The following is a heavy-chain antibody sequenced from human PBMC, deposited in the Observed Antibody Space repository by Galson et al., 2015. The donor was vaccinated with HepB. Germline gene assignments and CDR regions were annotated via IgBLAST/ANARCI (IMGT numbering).Heavy chain of an antibody. CDR1: GFTFSSYG. J-gene: IGHJ5*02. CDR2: ISYDGSNK. V-gene: IGHV3-30*03. CDR3: ALESKNNWFDP. Sequence: SLRLSCAASGFTFSSYGMHWVRQAPGKGLEWVAVISYDGSNKYYADSVKGRFTISRDNSKNTLYLQMNSLRAEDTAVYYCALESKNNWFDPWGQGTLVTVSS.